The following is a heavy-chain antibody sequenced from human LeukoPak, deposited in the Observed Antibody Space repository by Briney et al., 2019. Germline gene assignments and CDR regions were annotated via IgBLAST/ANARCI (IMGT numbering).Heavy chain of an antibody. Sequence: GASVKVSCKASGYTFTGYYMHWVRQAPGQGLEWTGWINPNSGGTNYAQKFQGRVTMTRDTSISTAYMELSRLRSDDTAVYYCARDREISDAFDIWGQGTMVTVSS. CDR2: INPNSGGT. V-gene: IGHV1-2*02. D-gene: IGHD3-16*02. CDR1: GYTFTGYY. CDR3: ARDREISDAFDI. J-gene: IGHJ3*02.